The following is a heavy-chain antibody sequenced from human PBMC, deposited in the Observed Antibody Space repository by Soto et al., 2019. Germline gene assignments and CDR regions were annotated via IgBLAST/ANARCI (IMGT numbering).Heavy chain of an antibody. Sequence: QVQLQESGPGLVKPSETLSLTCTVSGGSISSYYWSWIRQPPGKGLEWIGYIYYSGSTNYNPSLKSRVTISVDTSKNKFSLKLNSVTAADTAVYYCARAHSSSYYYYGMDVWGQGTTVTVSS. CDR1: GGSISSYY. CDR3: ARAHSSSYYYYGMDV. CDR2: IYYSGST. D-gene: IGHD6-13*01. J-gene: IGHJ6*02. V-gene: IGHV4-59*01.